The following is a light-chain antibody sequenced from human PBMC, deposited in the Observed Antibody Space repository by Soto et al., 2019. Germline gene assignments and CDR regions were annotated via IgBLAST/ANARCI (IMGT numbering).Light chain of an antibody. CDR3: GAWDDSLNGWV. CDR2: DNN. J-gene: IGLJ3*02. CDR1: SSNIGSST. Sequence: QSVLTQPPSASGTPGQRVTISCSGSSSNIGSSTVNWYQHLPGTAPKLLIYDNNHRPSGVPDRFSGSNSGTSASLAISGLQSEDEADYYCGAWDDSLNGWVFGGGTKLTVL. V-gene: IGLV1-44*01.